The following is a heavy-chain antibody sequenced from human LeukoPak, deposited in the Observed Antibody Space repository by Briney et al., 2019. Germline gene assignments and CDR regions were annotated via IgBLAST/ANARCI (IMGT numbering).Heavy chain of an antibody. Sequence: GGSLRLSCSASGFTFSKYAMSWVRQAPGKGLEWVSIITDSDGSTYYADSVKGRFTISRDNSKNTLYLQMNSLRAEDTAVYYCAKVRAGWYSDYWGQGILVTVSS. CDR2: ITDSDGST. D-gene: IGHD6-19*01. J-gene: IGHJ4*02. CDR3: AKVRAGWYSDY. CDR1: GFTFSKYA. V-gene: IGHV3-23*01.